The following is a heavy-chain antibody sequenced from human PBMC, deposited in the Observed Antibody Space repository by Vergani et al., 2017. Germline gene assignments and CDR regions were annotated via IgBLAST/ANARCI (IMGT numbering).Heavy chain of an antibody. Sequence: QVQLVQSGAEVKKPGSSVKVTCKASGGTFSNYAINWVRQAPGQGLEWMGRIILIFGTANYAQKFQGRVTITADESTSTAYMELSSLRSEDTAVYYCAKEVIRERVVITHEACDIWGQGTVVTVSS. J-gene: IGHJ3*02. V-gene: IGHV1-69*13. D-gene: IGHD3-22*01. CDR3: AKEVIRERVVITHEACDI. CDR1: GGTFSNYA. CDR2: IILIFGTA.